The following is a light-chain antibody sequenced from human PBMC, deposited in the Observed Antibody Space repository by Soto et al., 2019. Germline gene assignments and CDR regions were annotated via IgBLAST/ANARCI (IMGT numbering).Light chain of an antibody. J-gene: IGKJ4*01. CDR1: KDINNS. V-gene: IGKV1-17*03. CDR2: AAS. Sequence: DIQMTQSPSAMSASVGDRVTITCRASKDINNSLVWFQQKPGTVPKRLIYAASSLQSGVPSRFSGSRSGTEFTLTISSLQPEEVATYYCLQHNSYPLPFGGGTKVEIK. CDR3: LQHNSYPLP.